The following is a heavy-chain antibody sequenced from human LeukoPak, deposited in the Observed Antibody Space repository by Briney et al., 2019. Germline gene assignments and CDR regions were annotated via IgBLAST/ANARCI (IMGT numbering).Heavy chain of an antibody. CDR2: INHSGST. CDR3: ARGPLRTTVSHYYYYYGMDV. D-gene: IGHD4-17*01. CDR1: GGSFSGYY. Sequence: SETLSLTCAVYGGSFSGYYWSWIRQPPGKGLGWIGEINHSGSTNYNPSLKSRVTISVDTSKNQFSLKLSSVTAADTAVYYCARGPLRTTVSHYYYYYGMDVWGQGTTVTVSS. V-gene: IGHV4-34*01. J-gene: IGHJ6*02.